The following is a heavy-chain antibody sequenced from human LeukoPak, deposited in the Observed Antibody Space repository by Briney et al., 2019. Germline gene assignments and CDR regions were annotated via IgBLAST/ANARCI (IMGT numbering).Heavy chain of an antibody. CDR1: GFRLCSYS. CDR3: ARDLSAPPHLVTYYYYMDV. J-gene: IGHJ6*03. D-gene: IGHD6-13*01. V-gene: IGHV3-48*02. Sequence: GGSLRLSCVASGFRLCSYSMNGVRQARGKGLEWVPYISSCSNTIDYADSVKGRYTISRDNAKSSLYLQMNSLRDEDTAVYYCARDLSAPPHLVTYYYYMDVWGKGATVTVSS. CDR2: ISSCSNTI.